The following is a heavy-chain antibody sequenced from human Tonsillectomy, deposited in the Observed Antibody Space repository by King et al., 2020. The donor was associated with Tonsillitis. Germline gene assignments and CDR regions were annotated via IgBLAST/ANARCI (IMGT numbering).Heavy chain of an antibody. V-gene: IGHV5-51*03. Sequence: VQLAESGAEVKKAGESLKISCKGSGYSFSHYWIAWLRQMPGKGLEWMGIIYPGDSDTRYSPSFQGQVTMSVDRSIRTAYLQWSGLKAPDTAMYYCARPGGYCSGGSCQSEAPTDYWGQGTLVTVSS. D-gene: IGHD2-15*01. CDR1: GYSFSHYW. CDR3: ARPGGYCSGGSCQSEAPTDY. CDR2: IYPGDSDT. J-gene: IGHJ4*02.